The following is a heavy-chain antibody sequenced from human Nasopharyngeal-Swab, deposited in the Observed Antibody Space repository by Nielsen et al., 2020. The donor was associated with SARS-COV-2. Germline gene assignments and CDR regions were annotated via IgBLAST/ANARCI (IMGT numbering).Heavy chain of an antibody. D-gene: IGHD6-19*01. CDR2: MSGGGGNT. CDR3: ARVAGHYYYYYGMDV. Sequence: GESLKISCAASGFTFSSYAMSWVRQAPGKGLEWVAVMSGGGGNTFYADSVKGRFTISRDNSKNTLYLQMNSLRAEDTAVYYCARVAGHYYYYYGMDVWGQGTTVTVSS. CDR1: GFTFSSYA. J-gene: IGHJ6*02. V-gene: IGHV3-23*01.